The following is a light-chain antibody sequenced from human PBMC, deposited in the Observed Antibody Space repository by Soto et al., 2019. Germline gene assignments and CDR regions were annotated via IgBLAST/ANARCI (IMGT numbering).Light chain of an antibody. V-gene: IGKV3-11*01. CDR2: DAS. CDR3: QQRTNWLT. Sequence: EIVLTQSPATLSLSPGERATLSCRASQSVSTFLAWYQQKPGQAPRLLIYDASNRATGIPARFSGSGSGTDFTLTISSLEPEDFALYYCQQRTNWLTFGQGTRLEIK. J-gene: IGKJ5*01. CDR1: QSVSTF.